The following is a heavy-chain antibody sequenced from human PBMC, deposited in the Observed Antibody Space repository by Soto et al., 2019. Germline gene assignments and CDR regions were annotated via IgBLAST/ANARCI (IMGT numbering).Heavy chain of an antibody. CDR1: GYTFTSYG. Sequence: ASVKVSCKASGYTFTSYGISWVRQAPGQGLEWMGWISAYNGNTNYAQKLQGRVTMTTDTSTSTAYMELRSLRSDDTAVYYCARESEYTREDDYYYYGMDVWGQGTTVTVSS. D-gene: IGHD5-12*01. CDR3: ARESEYTREDDYYYYGMDV. J-gene: IGHJ6*02. CDR2: ISAYNGNT. V-gene: IGHV1-18*01.